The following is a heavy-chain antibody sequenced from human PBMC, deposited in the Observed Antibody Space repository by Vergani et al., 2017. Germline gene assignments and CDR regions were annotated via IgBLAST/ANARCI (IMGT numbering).Heavy chain of an antibody. V-gene: IGHV1-69*18. CDR1: GYTFTSYG. CDR3: ARALFLVIDSYYYYYGMDV. J-gene: IGHJ6*02. D-gene: IGHD3-9*01. CDR2: IIPIFGTA. Sequence: QVQLVQSGAEVKKPGSSVKVSCKASGYTFTSYGISWVRQAPGQGLEWMGRIIPIFGTANYAQKFQGRVTITADESTSTAYMELSSLRSEDTAVYYCARALFLVIDSYYYYYGMDVWGQGTTVTVSS.